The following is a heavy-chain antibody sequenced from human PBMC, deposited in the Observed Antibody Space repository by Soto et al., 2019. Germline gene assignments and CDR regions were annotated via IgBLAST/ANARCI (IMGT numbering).Heavy chain of an antibody. V-gene: IGHV1-69*19. D-gene: IGHD3-10*01. CDR1: GGTFNTYA. Sequence: QVQLVQSGAEMQKPGSSVKVSCQSSGGTFNTYAMNWVRQAPGQGPEWMGDISPMFGAANYAPKFQGRVTITADDSTGTSYMQLSSLTSEDTALYFCAREVQVHTPAFVYWGQGTRVTVSS. J-gene: IGHJ4*02. CDR3: AREVQVHTPAFVY. CDR2: ISPMFGAA.